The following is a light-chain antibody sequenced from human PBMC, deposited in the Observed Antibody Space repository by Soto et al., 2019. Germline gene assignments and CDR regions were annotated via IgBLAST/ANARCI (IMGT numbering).Light chain of an antibody. CDR3: QQYNSYSPWT. CDR1: QSISSW. V-gene: IGKV1-5*03. CDR2: KAS. J-gene: IGKJ1*01. Sequence: DIQMTQSPSTLSASVGDRVTITCRASQSISSWLAWYQQKPGKAPKLLIYKASSLESGVPSRFSGRGSGTGFTLTISSLQPDDFATYYCQQYNSYSPWTFGQGTKVEIK.